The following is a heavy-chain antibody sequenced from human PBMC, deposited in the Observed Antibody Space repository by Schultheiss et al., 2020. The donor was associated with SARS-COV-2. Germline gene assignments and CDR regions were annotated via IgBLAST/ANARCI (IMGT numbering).Heavy chain of an antibody. D-gene: IGHD6-13*01. V-gene: IGHV1-18*01. CDR3: ARDGPYSSSDRDAFDI. CDR2: ISAYNGNT. Sequence: ASVKISCKASGYTFTSYGISWVRQAPGQGLEWMGWISAYNGNTNYAQKLQGRVTITADKSTSTAYMELSRLRSDDTAVYYCARDGPYSSSDRDAFDIWGQGTMVTVSS. J-gene: IGHJ3*02. CDR1: GYTFTSYG.